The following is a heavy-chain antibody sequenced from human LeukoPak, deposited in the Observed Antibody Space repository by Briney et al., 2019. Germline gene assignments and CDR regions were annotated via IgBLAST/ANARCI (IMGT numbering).Heavy chain of an antibody. CDR3: ARDRWMAPYYYYYGMDV. J-gene: IGHJ6*02. Sequence: SQTLSLTYAISGDSVSSNSAAWNWIRQSPSRGLEWLGRTYYRSKWYNDYAVSVKSRITINPDTSKNQFSLQLNSVTPEDTAVYYCARDRWMAPYYYYYGMDVWGQGTTVTVSS. CDR2: TYYRSKWYN. V-gene: IGHV6-1*01. D-gene: IGHD5-24*01. CDR1: GDSVSSNSAA.